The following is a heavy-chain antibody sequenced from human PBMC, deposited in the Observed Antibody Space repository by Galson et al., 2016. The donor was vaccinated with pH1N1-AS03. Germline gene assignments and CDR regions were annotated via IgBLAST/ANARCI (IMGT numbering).Heavy chain of an antibody. Sequence: SETLSLTCTVSGDSTSSTPYYWGWIRQPPGKGLEWIGTIYFRGATYYSPSLKSRVTISIDSSKNLFPLSLSSVTAADTAVYYCARHVGGSYPNNLDSWGQGTLVIVSS. CDR1: GDSTSSTPYY. J-gene: IGHJ4*02. CDR2: IYFRGAT. D-gene: IGHD1-26*01. V-gene: IGHV4-39*06. CDR3: ARHVGGSYPNNLDS.